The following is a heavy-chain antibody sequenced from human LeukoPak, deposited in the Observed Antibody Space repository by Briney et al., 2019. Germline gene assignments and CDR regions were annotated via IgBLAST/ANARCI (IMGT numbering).Heavy chain of an antibody. CDR3: ASSPKGGYSGYDTRDYYYYGMDV. D-gene: IGHD5-12*01. Sequence: PGGSLRLSCAASGFTVSSNYMSWVRQAPGKGLEWVSVIYSGGSTYYADSVKGRFTISRHNSKNTLYLQMNSLRAEDTAVYYCASSPKGGYSGYDTRDYYYYGMDVWGQGTTVTVSS. V-gene: IGHV3-53*04. CDR2: IYSGGST. CDR1: GFTVSSNY. J-gene: IGHJ6*02.